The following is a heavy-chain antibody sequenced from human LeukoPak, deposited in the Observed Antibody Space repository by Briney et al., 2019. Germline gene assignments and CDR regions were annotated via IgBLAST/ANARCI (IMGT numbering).Heavy chain of an antibody. V-gene: IGHV4-4*02. CDR2: ISHSGST. CDR1: GGSISSSKW. Sequence: PSGTLSLTCAVSGGSISSSKWWSWVRQPPAKGLEWIGEISHSGSTNYYPSLKSRVTTSVDKSKNQFSLKLYSVTAADTAVYYCARSYCSATSCHSAFDYWGQGTLVTVSS. J-gene: IGHJ4*02. CDR3: ARSYCSATSCHSAFDY. D-gene: IGHD2-2*01.